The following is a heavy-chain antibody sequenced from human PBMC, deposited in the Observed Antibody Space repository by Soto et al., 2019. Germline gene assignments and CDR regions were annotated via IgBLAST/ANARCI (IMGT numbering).Heavy chain of an antibody. CDR3: ARDNIVATLEPGYFDY. J-gene: IGHJ4*02. CDR2: IWYDGSNK. D-gene: IGHD5-12*01. CDR1: GFTFSSYG. Sequence: PGGSPRLSCAASGFTFSSYGMHWVRQAPGKGLEWVAVIWYDGSNKYYADSVKGRFTISKDNAKNSLYLQMNSLRAEDTAVYYCARDNIVATLEPGYFDYWGQGTLVTVSS. V-gene: IGHV3-33*01.